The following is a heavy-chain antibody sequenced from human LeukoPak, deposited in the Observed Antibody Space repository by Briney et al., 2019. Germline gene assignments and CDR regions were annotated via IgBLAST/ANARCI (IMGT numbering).Heavy chain of an antibody. D-gene: IGHD6-13*01. CDR1: GFTFSSYW. CDR3: ARGYVGSSWYVGDNWFDP. Sequence: PGGSLRLSCAASGFTFSSYWMSWVRQAPGKGLEWVANIKQDGSGKYYVDSVKGRFTISRDNAKNSLYLQMNSLRAEDTAVYYCARGYVGSSWYVGDNWFDPWGQGTLVSVSS. CDR2: IKQDGSGK. J-gene: IGHJ5*02. V-gene: IGHV3-7*01.